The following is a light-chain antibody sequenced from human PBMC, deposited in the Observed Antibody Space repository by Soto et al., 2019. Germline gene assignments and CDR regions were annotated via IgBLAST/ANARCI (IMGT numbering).Light chain of an antibody. CDR3: QQYGRSPLT. Sequence: EIVLTQSPGTLSLSPGQRATLSCRPSQSVRGNKVAWLQKQPGQAPKLLICPASSTAASPPDWFSGSASGKVFPITISRLEQEYLAEYCWQQYGRSPLTFGGGTKVDTK. CDR1: QSVRGNK. CDR2: PAS. V-gene: IGKV3-20*01. J-gene: IGKJ4*01.